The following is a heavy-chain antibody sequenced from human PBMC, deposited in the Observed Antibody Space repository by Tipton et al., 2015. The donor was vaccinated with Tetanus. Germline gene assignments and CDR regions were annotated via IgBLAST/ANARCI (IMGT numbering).Heavy chain of an antibody. Sequence: TLSLTCAVSGDSISSAGYSWSWIRQPPGKGLEWIGEISPSGNTNYNPSLKSRVTISADTSRNQFSLTLSSVTAADTAVYYCARGSGWADFWGQGTLVTVSS. CDR1: GDSISSAGYS. D-gene: IGHD6-19*01. J-gene: IGHJ4*02. CDR3: ARGSGWADF. V-gene: IGHV4-34*01. CDR2: ISPSGNT.